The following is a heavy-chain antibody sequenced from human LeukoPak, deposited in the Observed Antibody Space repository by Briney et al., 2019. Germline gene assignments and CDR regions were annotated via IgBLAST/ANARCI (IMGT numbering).Heavy chain of an antibody. CDR3: TRVGPSTVVDY. CDR1: AFTFSSYG. Sequence: PGRSLRLSCAASAFTFSSYGVHWVRQASGKGLEWVGRIRSKPQSYATAYDESLKGRFTISRDDSKNTAYLQMSSLKIEDTAVYYCTRVGPSTVVDYWGQGTQVTVSS. J-gene: IGHJ4*02. D-gene: IGHD1-26*01. V-gene: IGHV3-73*01. CDR2: IRSKPQSYAT.